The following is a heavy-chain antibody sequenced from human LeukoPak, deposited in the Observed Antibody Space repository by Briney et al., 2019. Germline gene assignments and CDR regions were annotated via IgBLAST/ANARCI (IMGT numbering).Heavy chain of an antibody. CDR3: ARASLSYYYGSRSPFDY. CDR1: GGSISSYY. V-gene: IGHV4-59*07. D-gene: IGHD3-10*01. CDR2: IYYSGST. J-gene: IGHJ4*02. Sequence: SDTLSLTCTVSGGSISSYYWSCIRQPPGKGLEWIGYIYYSGSTNYNPSLKSRVTISVATSKNQFSLKLSSVTAADTAVYYCARASLSYYYGSRSPFDYWGQGTLVTVSS.